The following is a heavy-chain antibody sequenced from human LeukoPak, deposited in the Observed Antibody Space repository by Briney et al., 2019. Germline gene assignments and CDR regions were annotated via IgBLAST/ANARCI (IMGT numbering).Heavy chain of an antibody. CDR3: AAPLRYSGSYYSWTFVY. D-gene: IGHD1-26*01. J-gene: IGHJ4*02. CDR2: ISGSGGST. V-gene: IGHV3-23*01. Sequence: GGSLRLSCAASGFTFSSYAMSWVRQAPGKGLEWVSAISGSGGSTYYADSVKGRFTISRDNSKNTLYLQMNSLRAEDTAVYYCAAPLRYSGSYYSWTFVYWGQGTLVTVSS. CDR1: GFTFSSYA.